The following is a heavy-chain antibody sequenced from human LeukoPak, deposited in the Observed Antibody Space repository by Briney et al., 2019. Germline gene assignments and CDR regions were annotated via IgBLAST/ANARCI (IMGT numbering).Heavy chain of an antibody. CDR3: WGHENAY. CDR2: ISYDGSNK. J-gene: IGHJ4*02. Sequence: GRSLRLSCAASGFTFSSYGMHWVRQDPGKGLEWVAVISYDGSNKYYADSVKGRFTISRDNSKNTLYLQMNSLRAEDTAVYYCWGHENAYWGQGTLVTVSS. CDR1: GFTFSSYG. V-gene: IGHV3-30*03. D-gene: IGHD3-16*01.